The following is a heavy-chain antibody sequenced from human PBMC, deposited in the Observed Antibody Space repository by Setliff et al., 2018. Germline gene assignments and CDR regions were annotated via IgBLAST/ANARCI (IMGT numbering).Heavy chain of an antibody. J-gene: IGHJ6*02. CDR1: GFTFSSFW. CDR3: ARDGVFYAMDF. V-gene: IGHV3-7*01. Sequence: LRLSCAASGFTFSSFWMAWVRQSPGRGLEWVANINQDGSGKYYADSVRGRFTISRDNAKNSLYLQMNSLRAEDSAVYYCARDGVFYAMDFWGQGTTVTVSS. CDR2: INQDGSGK. D-gene: IGHD3-10*01.